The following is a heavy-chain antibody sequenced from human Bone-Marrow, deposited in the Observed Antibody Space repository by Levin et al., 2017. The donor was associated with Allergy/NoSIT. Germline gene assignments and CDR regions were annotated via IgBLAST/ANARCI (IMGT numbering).Heavy chain of an antibody. Sequence: GESLKISCKGSEYKFSNHWISWVRQMPGKGLEWMGIIYPGDSDARYSPSFQGHVIISADKSTGTTYLQWSSLQASDTATYYCARHVGSPSFSHHSDYYYMDVWGKGTTVTVSS. V-gene: IGHV5-51*01. D-gene: IGHD1-26*01. CDR2: IYPGDSDA. J-gene: IGHJ6*03. CDR3: ARHVGSPSFSHHSDYYYMDV. CDR1: EYKFSNHW.